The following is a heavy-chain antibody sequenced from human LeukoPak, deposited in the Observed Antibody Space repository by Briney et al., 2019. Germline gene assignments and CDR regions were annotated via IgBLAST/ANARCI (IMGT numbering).Heavy chain of an antibody. V-gene: IGHV3-21*01. CDR1: GFTFSRYS. CDR2: ISISSNYI. D-gene: IGHD3-9*01. CDR3: ARVSLRYFDWLAGWAFDI. J-gene: IGHJ3*02. Sequence: SGGSLRLSCAASGFTFSRYSMNWVRQAPGKGLEWVSSISISSNYIYYADSVKGRFTMSRDNAKNSLYLQVNSLRAEDTAVYYCARVSLRYFDWLAGWAFDIWGQGTMVTVSS.